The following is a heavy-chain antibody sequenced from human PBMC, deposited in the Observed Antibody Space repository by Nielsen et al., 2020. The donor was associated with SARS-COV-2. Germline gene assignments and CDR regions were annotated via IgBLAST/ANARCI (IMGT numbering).Heavy chain of an antibody. CDR1: GFTFSNSW. D-gene: IGHD1-1*01. CDR3: TNWNDGY. Sequence: GESLKISCAASGFTFSNSWMHWVRQAPGKGLVWVSRISPDGDIVNYADSVRGRFTTSRDNAKNTLYLQMNSLRAEDTAVYFCTNWNDGYCVQGTPVTVSS. J-gene: IGHJ4*02. CDR2: ISPDGDIV. V-gene: IGHV3-74*01.